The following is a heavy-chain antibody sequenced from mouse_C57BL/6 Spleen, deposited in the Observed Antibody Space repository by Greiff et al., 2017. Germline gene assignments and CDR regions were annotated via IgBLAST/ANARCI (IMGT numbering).Heavy chain of an antibody. J-gene: IGHJ4*01. CDR2: IYPSDSET. Sequence: QVQLQQPGAELVRPGSSVKLSCKASGYTFTSYWMDWVKQRPGQGLEWIGNIYPSDSETHYNQKFKDKATLTVDKSSSTAYMQLSSLTSEDSAVYYCARNYGSSYDYAMDNWCQGTSVTVSS. CDR1: GYTFTSYW. D-gene: IGHD1-1*01. V-gene: IGHV1-61*01. CDR3: ARNYGSSYDYAMDN.